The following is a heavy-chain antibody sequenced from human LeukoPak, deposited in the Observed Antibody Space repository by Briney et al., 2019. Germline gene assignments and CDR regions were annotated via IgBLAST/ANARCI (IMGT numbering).Heavy chain of an antibody. V-gene: IGHV3-23*01. CDR2: INGSGGNT. D-gene: IGHD5-12*01. CDR1: GFTFSSYA. Sequence: GGSLTLSCAASGFTFSSYAMSWLRQAPGKGLEWVSAINGSGGNTYYADSVKGRFTISRDHSKNTLYLQMNSLRGEDTAVYYCATGPIGYASPVDYWGQGTLVTVSS. CDR3: ATGPIGYASPVDY. J-gene: IGHJ4*02.